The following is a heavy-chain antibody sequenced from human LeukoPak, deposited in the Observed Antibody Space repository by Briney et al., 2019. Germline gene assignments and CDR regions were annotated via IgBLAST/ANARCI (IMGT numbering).Heavy chain of an antibody. CDR1: GFTFDDYG. CDR2: INWNGGST. CDR3: ARDLNSSAYYYGMVY. J-gene: IGHJ4*02. Sequence: GGSLRLSCAASGFTFDDYGMSWVRQAPGKGLEWVSGINWNGGSTGYADSVKGRFTISRDNAKNSLYLQMNSLRAEDTALYYCARDLNSSAYYYGMVYWGQGTLVTVSS. D-gene: IGHD3-22*01. V-gene: IGHV3-20*04.